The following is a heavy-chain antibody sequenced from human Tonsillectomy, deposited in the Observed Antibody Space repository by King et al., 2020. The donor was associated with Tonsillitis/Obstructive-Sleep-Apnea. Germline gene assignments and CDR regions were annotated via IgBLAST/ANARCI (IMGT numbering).Heavy chain of an antibody. CDR2: ISSSGSTI. CDR1: GFTFSSYE. V-gene: IGHV3-48*03. J-gene: IGHJ4*02. D-gene: IGHD5-24*01. Sequence: VQLVESGGGLVQPGGSLRLSCAASGFTFSSYEMSWVRQAPGKGLEWVSYISSSGSTIYYADSVKGRFTISRDNAKNSLYLQMNSLRAEDTAVYYCARDRRRRDGYNYQFDYWGQGTLVTVSS. CDR3: ARDRRRRDGYNYQFDY.